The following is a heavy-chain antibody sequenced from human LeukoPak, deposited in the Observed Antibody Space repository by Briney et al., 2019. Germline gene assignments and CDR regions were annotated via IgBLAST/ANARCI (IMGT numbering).Heavy chain of an antibody. CDR1: GFTFSNYE. D-gene: IGHD3-10*01. V-gene: IGHV3-48*03. J-gene: IGHJ4*02. Sequence: PGGSLRLSCAASGFTFSNYEMNWVRQAPGKGPEWVSYITSSGGTIYYADSVKGRFTISRDNAKNSLYLQMHSLRAEDTAVYYCASRPPPSRGPYDYWGQGTLVTVSS. CDR3: ASRPPPSRGPYDY. CDR2: ITSSGGTI.